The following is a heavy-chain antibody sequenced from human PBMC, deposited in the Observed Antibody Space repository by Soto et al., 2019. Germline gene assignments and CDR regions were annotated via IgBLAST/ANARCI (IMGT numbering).Heavy chain of an antibody. CDR1: GYTFTGYY. CDR3: ARGKWLRFDYYGMDV. D-gene: IGHD5-12*01. Sequence: ASVNVSCKASGYTFTGYYMHWVRQAPGQGLEWMGWINPNSGGTNYAQKFQGWVTMTRDTSISTAYMELSRLRSDDTAVYYCARGKWLRFDYYGMDVWGQGTTVTVSS. J-gene: IGHJ6*02. V-gene: IGHV1-2*04. CDR2: INPNSGGT.